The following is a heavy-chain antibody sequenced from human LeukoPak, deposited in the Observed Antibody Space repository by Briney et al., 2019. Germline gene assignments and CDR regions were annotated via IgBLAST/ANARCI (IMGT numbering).Heavy chain of an antibody. J-gene: IGHJ1*01. CDR2: IIPIFGTA. CDR1: GYTFTSYD. V-gene: IGHV1-69*13. CDR3: ARGIDVDIVATTSAGEYFQH. Sequence: SVKVSCKASGYTFTSYDINWVRQATGQGLEWMGGIIPIFGTANYAQKFQGRVTITADESTSTAYMELSSLRSEDTAVYYCARGIDVDIVATTSAGEYFQHWGQGTLVTVSS. D-gene: IGHD5-12*01.